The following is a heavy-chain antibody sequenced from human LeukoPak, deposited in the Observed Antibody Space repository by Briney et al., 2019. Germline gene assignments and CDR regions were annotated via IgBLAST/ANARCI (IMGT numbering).Heavy chain of an antibody. V-gene: IGHV3-7*01. D-gene: IGHD1-26*01. Sequence: GGSLRLSCAASGFTFSNSWMAWVRQAPGKGLEWVANIKQDGSTKHYADSLKGRFTISRDNPKNSVYVQMNSLRADETAVYYCARDTDGSLDYWGQGILVTVAS. J-gene: IGHJ4*02. CDR1: GFTFSNSW. CDR3: ARDTDGSLDY. CDR2: IKQDGSTK.